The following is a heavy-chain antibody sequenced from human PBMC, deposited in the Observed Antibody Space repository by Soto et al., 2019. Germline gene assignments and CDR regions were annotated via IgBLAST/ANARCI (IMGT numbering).Heavy chain of an antibody. CDR1: GGSISRGGYY. D-gene: IGHD3-3*01. CDR2: IYYSGST. J-gene: IGHJ1*01. CDR3: ARVRFLFWSGYYSSSFSS. V-gene: IGHV4-31*02. Sequence: TLSLTCTVSGGSISRGGYYWSWIRQHPGKGLEWIGYIYYSGSTYYNPSLKSRVTISVDTSKKQFSLKLSSVTAADTAVYYCARVRFLFWSGYYSSSFSSWGQGALVSGSS.